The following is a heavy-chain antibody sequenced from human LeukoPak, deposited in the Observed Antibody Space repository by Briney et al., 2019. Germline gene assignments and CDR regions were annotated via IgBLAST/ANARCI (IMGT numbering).Heavy chain of an antibody. V-gene: IGHV4-4*07. CDR3: ARDTPARYCSGGSCYHHYYYYYYMDV. CDR2: IYTSGST. D-gene: IGHD2-15*01. CDR1: GGSISSYY. Sequence: SETLSLTCAVSGGSISSYYWSWIRQPAGKGLEWIGRIYTSGSTNYNPSLKSRVTMSVDTSKNQFSLKLSSVTAADTAVYYCARDTPARYCSGGSCYHHYYYYYYMDVWGKGTTVTISS. J-gene: IGHJ6*03.